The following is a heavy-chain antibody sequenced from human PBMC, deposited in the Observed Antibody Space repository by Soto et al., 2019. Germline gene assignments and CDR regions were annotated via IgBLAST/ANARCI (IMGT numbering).Heavy chain of an antibody. CDR3: AREGSFQWGGSLGRYGMDV. D-gene: IGHD3-16*01. Sequence: ASVKVSCKASGYTFTSYAMNWVRQAPGQGLEWMGWINTNTGNPTYAQGFTGRFVFSLDTSVSTAYLQICSLKAEDTAVYYCAREGSFQWGGSLGRYGMDVWGQGTTVTV. CDR1: GYTFTSYA. V-gene: IGHV7-4-1*01. J-gene: IGHJ6*02. CDR2: INTNTGNP.